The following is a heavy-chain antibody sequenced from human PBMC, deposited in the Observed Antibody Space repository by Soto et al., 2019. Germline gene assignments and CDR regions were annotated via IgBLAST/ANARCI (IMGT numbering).Heavy chain of an antibody. CDR3: ATVDRLSGSYTGVGVYYGMDG. Sequence: ASVKVSCKVSGYTLTELSMHWVRQAPGKGLEWMGGFDPEDGETIYAQKFQGRVTMTEDTSTDTAYMELSSLRSEDTAVYYCATVDRLSGSYTGVGVYYGMDGWGQGTTVTVSS. D-gene: IGHD1-26*01. V-gene: IGHV1-24*01. CDR1: GYTLTELS. J-gene: IGHJ6*02. CDR2: FDPEDGET.